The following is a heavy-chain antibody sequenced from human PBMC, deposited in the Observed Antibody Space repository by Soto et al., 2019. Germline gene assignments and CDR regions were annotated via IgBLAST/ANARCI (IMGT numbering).Heavy chain of an antibody. J-gene: IGHJ4*02. CDR1: GGSISSSSYF. V-gene: IGHV4-39*01. CDR3: ERHPGYGLYYFDY. D-gene: IGHD5-18*01. CDR2: IYYSGST. Sequence: QLQLQESGPGLVKPSETLSLTCTVSGGSISSSSYFWGWIRQPPGKGLEWIGSIYYSGSTYYNPSLKSLVTISVDTSKNQFSLKLSSVTAADTAVYYCERHPGYGLYYFDYWGQGTLVTVSS.